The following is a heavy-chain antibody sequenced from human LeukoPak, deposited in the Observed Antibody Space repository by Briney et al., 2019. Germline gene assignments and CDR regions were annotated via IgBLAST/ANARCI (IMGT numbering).Heavy chain of an antibody. Sequence: PSETLSLTCTVSGGSISSSSYYWGWIRQPPGKGLEWIGSIYYSGSTYYNPSLKSRVTISVDTSKNQFSLKLSSVTAADTAVYYCARGAFWSGIDIWGQGTMVTVSS. CDR3: ARGAFWSGIDI. CDR2: IYYSGST. D-gene: IGHD3-3*01. J-gene: IGHJ3*02. CDR1: GGSISSSSYY. V-gene: IGHV4-39*07.